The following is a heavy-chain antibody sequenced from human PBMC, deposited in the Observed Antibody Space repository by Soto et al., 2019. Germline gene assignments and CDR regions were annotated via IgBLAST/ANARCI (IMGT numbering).Heavy chain of an antibody. J-gene: IGHJ3*02. CDR2: IYYSGST. CDR3: ARRSHYYDSSDRDAFDI. CDR1: GGSISSSSYY. V-gene: IGHV4-39*01. D-gene: IGHD3-22*01. Sequence: QLQLQESGPGLVKPSETLSLTCTVSGGSISSSSYYWGWIRQPPGKGLEWIGSIYYSGSTYYNPSLKSRVTISVDTSKNQFSLKLSSVTAADTAVYYCARRSHYYDSSDRDAFDIWGQGTMVTVSS.